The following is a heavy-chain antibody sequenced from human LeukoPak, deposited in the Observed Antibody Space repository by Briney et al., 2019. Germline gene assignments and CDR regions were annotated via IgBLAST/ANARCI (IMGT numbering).Heavy chain of an antibody. D-gene: IGHD3-3*01. CDR2: IYHSGST. Sequence: PSETLSLTCTVSGGSISSGDYYWSWIRQPPGKGLEWIGYIYHSGSTYYNPSLKSRVTISVDRSKNQFSLKLSSVTAADTAVYYCARGGRVVNDAFDIWGQGTMVTVSS. J-gene: IGHJ3*02. V-gene: IGHV4-30-2*01. CDR3: ARGGRVVNDAFDI. CDR1: GGSISSGDYY.